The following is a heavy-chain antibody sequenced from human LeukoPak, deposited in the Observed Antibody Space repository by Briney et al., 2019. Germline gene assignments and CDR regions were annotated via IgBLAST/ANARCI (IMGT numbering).Heavy chain of an antibody. CDR3: ARGLDIVVVPAAVFMDV. V-gene: IGHV4-34*01. D-gene: IGHD2-2*03. CDR2: INHSGST. Sequence: SETLSLTCAVYGGSFSGYYWSWIRQPPGKGLEWIGEINHSGSTNYNPSLKSRVTISVDTSKNQFSLKLSSVTAADTAVYYCARGLDIVVVPAAVFMDVWGKGTMVTVSS. CDR1: GGSFSGYY. J-gene: IGHJ6*03.